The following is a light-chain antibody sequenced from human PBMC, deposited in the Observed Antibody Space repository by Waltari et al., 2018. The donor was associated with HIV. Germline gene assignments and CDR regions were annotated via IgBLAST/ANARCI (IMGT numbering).Light chain of an antibody. Sequence: SSGLTQDPAVSVALGQTVRITCQGDSLRSSYASWYQQKPGQAPVLVIYGKNNRPSGIPDRFSGSSSGNTASLTITGAQAEDEADYYCNSRDSSGNLWVFGGGTKLTVL. V-gene: IGLV3-19*01. CDR2: GKN. CDR3: NSRDSSGNLWV. J-gene: IGLJ3*02. CDR1: SLRSSY.